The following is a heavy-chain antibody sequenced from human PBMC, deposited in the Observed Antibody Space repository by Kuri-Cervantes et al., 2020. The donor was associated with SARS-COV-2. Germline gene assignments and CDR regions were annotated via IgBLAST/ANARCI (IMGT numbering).Heavy chain of an antibody. CDR1: GGSISSYY. D-gene: IGHD3-3*01. J-gene: IGHJ4*02. Sequence: ESLKISCTVSGGSISSYYWSWIRQPPGQGLEWLGYIYYSGSTKYNPSLKSRVTVSVDTSKNQFSLKLSSVTAADTAVYYCARDPSRGMRWSGYPNYFDYWGQGTLVTVSS. CDR2: IYYSGST. V-gene: IGHV4-59*12. CDR3: ARDPSRGMRWSGYPNYFDY.